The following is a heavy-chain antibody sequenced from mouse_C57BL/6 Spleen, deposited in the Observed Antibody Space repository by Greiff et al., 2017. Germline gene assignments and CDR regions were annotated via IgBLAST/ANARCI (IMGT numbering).Heavy chain of an antibody. D-gene: IGHD2-5*01. CDR3: ARENSNQGD. V-gene: IGHV1-55*01. Sequence: QVQLKQPGAELVKPGASVKMSCKASGYTFTSYWITWVKPRPGPGLEWLGDIYPGSGSTNYKEKFKSKATLTVDTSSSTAYMQLSSLTSEDSAVYYCARENSNQGDWGQGTTRTVAS. J-gene: IGHJ2*01. CDR1: GYTFTSYW. CDR2: IYPGSGST.